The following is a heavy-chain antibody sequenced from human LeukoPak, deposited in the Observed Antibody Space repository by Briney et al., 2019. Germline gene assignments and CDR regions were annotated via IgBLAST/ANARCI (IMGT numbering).Heavy chain of an antibody. V-gene: IGHV4-38-2*02. CDR2: IYHSGST. Sequence: NSSETLSLTCTVSGYSISSGYYWGWIRQPPGKGLEWIGSIYHSGSTYYNPSLKSRVTISVDTSKNQFSLKLSSVTAADTAVYYCARARADIVAWPPGDWGQGTLVTVSS. CDR3: ARARADIVAWPPGD. CDR1: GYSISSGYY. J-gene: IGHJ4*02. D-gene: IGHD2-15*01.